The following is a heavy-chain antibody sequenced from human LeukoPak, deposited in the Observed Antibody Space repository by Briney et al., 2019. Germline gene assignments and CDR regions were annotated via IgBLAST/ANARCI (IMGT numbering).Heavy chain of an antibody. D-gene: IGHD3-10*01. CDR3: AAAVFMGFDY. CDR2: FDLEDGET. Sequence: GASVKVSCKVSGYTLTELSMNWVRQAPGKGLEWMGGFDLEDGETIYAQKFQGRVTMTEDTSTDTAYVELSSLRSEDTAVYYCAAAVFMGFDYWGKGTLVTVP. V-gene: IGHV1-24*01. CDR1: GYTLTELS. J-gene: IGHJ4*02.